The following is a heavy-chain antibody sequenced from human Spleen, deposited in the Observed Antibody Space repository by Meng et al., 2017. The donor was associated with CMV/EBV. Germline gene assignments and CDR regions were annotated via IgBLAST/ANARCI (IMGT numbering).Heavy chain of an antibody. CDR1: GVSISSSTDY. CDR2: IHYSGNT. J-gene: IGHJ2*01. D-gene: IGHD6-19*01. Sequence: SETLSLTCTVSGVSISSSTDYWGWIRQPPGKGLEWIGSIHYSGNTYSNSSLKSRVTISVETSKTFSLRLSYLTAADTAVYYCARDRYGSSSYWYFDLWGRGTLVTVSS. CDR3: ARDRYGSSSYWYFDL. V-gene: IGHV4-39*07.